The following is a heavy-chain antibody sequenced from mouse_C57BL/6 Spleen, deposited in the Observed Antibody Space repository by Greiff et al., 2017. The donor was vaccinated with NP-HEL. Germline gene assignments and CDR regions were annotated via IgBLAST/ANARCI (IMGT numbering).Heavy chain of an antibody. CDR1: GYTFTSYW. D-gene: IGHD1-1*01. Sequence: VQLQQPGAELVRPGSSVKLSCKASGYTFTSYWMHWVKQRPIQGLEWIGNIDPSDSETHYNQKFKDKATLTVDKSSSTAYMQLSSLTSEDSAVYYCASGGTDYYGSLAYWGQGTLVTVSA. CDR3: ASGGTDYYGSLAY. V-gene: IGHV1-52*01. CDR2: IDPSDSET. J-gene: IGHJ3*01.